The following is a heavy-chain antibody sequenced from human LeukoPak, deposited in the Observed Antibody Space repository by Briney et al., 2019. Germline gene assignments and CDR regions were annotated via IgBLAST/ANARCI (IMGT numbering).Heavy chain of an antibody. J-gene: IGHJ4*02. D-gene: IGHD4-17*01. CDR3: ALTDYGDY. CDR1: GFTFSSYA. V-gene: IGHV3-30*04. CDR2: ISYDGSSK. Sequence: PGGSLRLSCAASGFTFSSYAMHWVRQAPGKGLEWVAIISYDGSSKYYVDSVKGRFTISRDNSKNTLYLQMSSLRPGDTAVYYCALTDYGDYWGQGTLVTVSS.